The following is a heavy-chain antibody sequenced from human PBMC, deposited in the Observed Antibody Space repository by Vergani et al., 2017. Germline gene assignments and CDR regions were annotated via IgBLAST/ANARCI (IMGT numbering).Heavy chain of an antibody. Sequence: QLQLQESGPGLVKPSETLSLTCTVSGGSISSSSYYWGWIRQPPGKGLEWIGSIYYSGSTYYNPSLKSRVTISVDTSKNQFSLKLSSVTAADTAVYYSARHAVTNWNYERLYFDYWGQGTLVTVSS. CDR2: IYYSGST. V-gene: IGHV4-39*01. J-gene: IGHJ4*02. D-gene: IGHD1-7*01. CDR3: ARHAVTNWNYERLYFDY. CDR1: GGSISSSSYY.